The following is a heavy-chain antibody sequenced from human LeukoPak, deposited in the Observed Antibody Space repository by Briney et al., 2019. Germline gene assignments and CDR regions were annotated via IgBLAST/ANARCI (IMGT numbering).Heavy chain of an antibody. D-gene: IGHD2-15*01. CDR3: ARSHCSGGSCYFYYFDY. CDR1: GFTFRSFG. Sequence: GGSLRLTCAASGFTFRSFGMNWVRQAPGKGLEWVSYISSTSSTIYYADSVKGRFTISRDNAKNSLYLQMSSLRAEDTAVYYCARSHCSGGSCYFYYFDYWGQGTLVTVSS. CDR2: ISSTSSTI. J-gene: IGHJ4*02. V-gene: IGHV3-48*01.